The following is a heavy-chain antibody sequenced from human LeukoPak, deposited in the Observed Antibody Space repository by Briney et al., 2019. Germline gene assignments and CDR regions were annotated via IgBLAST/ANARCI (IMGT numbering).Heavy chain of an antibody. CDR3: ARTPPAAGGFYYGMDV. CDR1: GFTFSSYG. V-gene: IGHV3-33*01. CDR2: IWYDGSNK. D-gene: IGHD2-15*01. J-gene: IGHJ6*02. Sequence: GGSLRLSCAASGFTFSSYGMHWVRQAPGKGLEWVAVIWYDGSNKYYADSVKGRFTISRDNSKNTLYLQMNSLRAEDTAVYYCARTPPAAGGFYYGMDVWGQGTTVTVSS.